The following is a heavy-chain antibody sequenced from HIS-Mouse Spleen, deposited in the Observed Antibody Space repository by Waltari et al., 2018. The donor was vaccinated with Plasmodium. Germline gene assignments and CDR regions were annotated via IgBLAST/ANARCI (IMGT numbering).Heavy chain of an antibody. J-gene: IGHJ3*02. Sequence: EVQLVESGGGLIQPGGSLRLSCAASGFTVSSNYMSWVRQAPGKGLGWVSVIYSGGSTDYADSVKGRFTISRDNSKNTLYLQMNSLRAEDTAVYYCASKTTVTNHAFDIWGQGTMVTVSS. CDR2: IYSGGST. D-gene: IGHD4-17*01. V-gene: IGHV3-53*01. CDR1: GFTVSSNY. CDR3: ASKTTVTNHAFDI.